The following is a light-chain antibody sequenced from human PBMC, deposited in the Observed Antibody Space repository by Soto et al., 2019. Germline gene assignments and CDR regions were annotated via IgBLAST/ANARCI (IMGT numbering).Light chain of an antibody. CDR2: DNN. CDR3: GAWDGGLSAFV. J-gene: IGLJ1*01. CDR1: SSNIGNSF. Sequence: VLTQPPSVSAAPGRTVTISCSGSSSNIGNSFVSWYQQLPGTAPRLLIYDNNERPSGIPDRFSGSKSGTSATLGITGLQTGDEADYYCGAWDGGLSAFVFGTGTKV. V-gene: IGLV1-51*01.